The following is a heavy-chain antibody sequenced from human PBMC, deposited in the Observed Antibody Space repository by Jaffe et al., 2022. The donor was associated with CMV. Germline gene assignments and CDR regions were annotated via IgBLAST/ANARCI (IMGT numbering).Heavy chain of an antibody. V-gene: IGHV1-58*01. Sequence: QMQLVQSGPEVKKPGTSVKVSCKASGFTFTSSAVQWVRQARGQRLEWIGWIVVGSGNTNYAQKFQERVTITRDMSTSTAYMELSSLRSEDTAVYYCAVRMQEGGDLYYYYGMDVWGQGTTVTVSS. J-gene: IGHJ6*02. CDR3: AVRMQEGGDLYYYYGMDV. CDR1: GFTFTSSA. D-gene: IGHD2-21*02. CDR2: IVVGSGNT.